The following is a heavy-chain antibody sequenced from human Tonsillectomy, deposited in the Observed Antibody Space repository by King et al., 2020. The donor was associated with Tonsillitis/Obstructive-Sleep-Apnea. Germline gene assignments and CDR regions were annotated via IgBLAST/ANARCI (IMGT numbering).Heavy chain of an antibody. V-gene: IGHV2-70*11. CDR1: GFSLSTSGMC. CDR2: IDWDDDK. D-gene: IGHD2-2*01. Sequence: TLKESGPALVKPTQTLTLACTFSGFSLSTSGMCVNWIRQPPGKALEWLARIDWDDDKYYSTSLKTRLTISKDTSKNQVVLTMTNMDPVDTATYYCAPTSWTSSRTHYFDYWGQGTLVTVSS. J-gene: IGHJ4*02. CDR3: APTSWTSSRTHYFDY.